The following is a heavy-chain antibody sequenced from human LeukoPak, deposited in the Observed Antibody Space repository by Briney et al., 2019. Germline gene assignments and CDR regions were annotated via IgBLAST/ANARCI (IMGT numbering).Heavy chain of an antibody. V-gene: IGHV4-39*07. J-gene: IGHJ4*02. D-gene: IGHD6-19*01. CDR3: ARGGLSSRIDY. CDR1: GGSISSSSYY. Sequence: SETLSLTCTVSGGSISSSSYYWGWIRQPPGKGLEWIGSIYYSGSTYYNPSLKSRVTISVDTSKNQFSLKLSSVTAADTAVYYCARGGLSSRIDYWGQGTLVTVSS. CDR2: IYYSGST.